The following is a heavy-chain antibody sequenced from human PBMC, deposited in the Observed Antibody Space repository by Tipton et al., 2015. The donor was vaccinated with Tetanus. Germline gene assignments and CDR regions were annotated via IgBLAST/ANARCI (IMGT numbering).Heavy chain of an antibody. D-gene: IGHD3-10*01. V-gene: IGHV1-8*01. CDR1: GYTFTSYG. CDR2: MNPNSGNT. J-gene: IGHJ6*02. CDR3: ARGIAMVNGMDV. Sequence: QLVQSGPEVKKPGASVKVSCKASGYTFTSYGINWVRQATGQGLEWMGWMNPNSGNTGYAQKFQGRVTMTRNTSISTAYMELSSLRSEDTAVYYCARGIAMVNGMDVWGQGTTVTVSS.